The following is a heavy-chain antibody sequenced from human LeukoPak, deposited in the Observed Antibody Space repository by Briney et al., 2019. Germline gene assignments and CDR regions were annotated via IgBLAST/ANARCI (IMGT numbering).Heavy chain of an antibody. J-gene: IGHJ4*02. V-gene: IGHV1-24*01. Sequence: ASVKVSCXVSGYTLTELSMHWVRQAPGKGLEWMGGFDPEDGETIYAQKFQGRVTMTEGTSTDTAYMELSSLRSEDTAVYYCATDGIAAAGTAPLFWGQGTLVTVSS. CDR3: ATDGIAAAGTAPLF. CDR1: GYTLTELS. CDR2: FDPEDGET. D-gene: IGHD6-13*01.